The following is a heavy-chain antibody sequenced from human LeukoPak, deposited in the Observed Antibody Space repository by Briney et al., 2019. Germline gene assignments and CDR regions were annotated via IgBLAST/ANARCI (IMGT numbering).Heavy chain of an antibody. Sequence: PGGSLRLSCAASGFTFSSYSMNWVRQAPGKGLEGVSSISSSSSYIYYADSVKGRFTISRDNAKNSLYLQMNSLRAEDTAVYYCAKDGLLWFGEFLNYYYMDVWGKGTTVTISS. CDR2: ISSSSSYI. J-gene: IGHJ6*03. D-gene: IGHD3-10*01. CDR1: GFTFSSYS. V-gene: IGHV3-21*01. CDR3: AKDGLLWFGEFLNYYYMDV.